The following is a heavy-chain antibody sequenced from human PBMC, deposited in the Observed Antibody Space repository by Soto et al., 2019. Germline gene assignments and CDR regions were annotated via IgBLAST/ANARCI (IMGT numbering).Heavy chain of an antibody. V-gene: IGHV1-3*01. Sequence: GASVKVSCKASGYTSTNYGMHWVRQAPGQRLEWMGWINAGSGNTKYSQKFQGRITITRDTSASTVYMELSSLRSEDTAVYYCANDSIVIQGAKGPDYWGQGALVTVSS. CDR1: GYTSTNYG. J-gene: IGHJ4*02. D-gene: IGHD3-22*01. CDR3: ANDSIVIQGAKGPDY. CDR2: INAGSGNT.